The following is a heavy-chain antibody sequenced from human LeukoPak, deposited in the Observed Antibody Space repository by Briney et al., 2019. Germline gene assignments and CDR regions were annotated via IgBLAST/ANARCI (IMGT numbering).Heavy chain of an antibody. Sequence: SVKVSCKASEGTFSSYAISWVRQAPGQGLEWMGGIIPIFGTANYAQKLQGRVTITADESTSTAYMELSSLRSEDTAVYYCAIPGYSGYDFRLWGQGTLVTVSS. J-gene: IGHJ4*02. CDR3: AIPGYSGYDFRL. CDR2: IIPIFGTA. CDR1: EGTFSSYA. V-gene: IGHV1-69*13. D-gene: IGHD5-12*01.